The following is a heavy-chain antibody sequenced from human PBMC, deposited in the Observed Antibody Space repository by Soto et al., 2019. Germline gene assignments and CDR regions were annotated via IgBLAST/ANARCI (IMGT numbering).Heavy chain of an antibody. CDR1: GDSISGGASF. CDR2: VYYSGSS. D-gene: IGHD2-2*01. V-gene: IGHV4-31*03. Sequence: PSETLSLTCTVSGDSISGGASFWSWIRQPPGKGLEWIANVYYSGSSYYNPSLKSRLTISVDTTKNQFSLQLKSMTAADTAVYYCAKLSCTSSTCYFPDWFDPWGQGTLVTVSS. J-gene: IGHJ5*02. CDR3: AKLSCTSSTCYFPDWFDP.